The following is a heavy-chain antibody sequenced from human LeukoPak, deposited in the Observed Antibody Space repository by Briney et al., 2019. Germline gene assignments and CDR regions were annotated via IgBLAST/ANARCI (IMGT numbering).Heavy chain of an antibody. J-gene: IGHJ5*01. V-gene: IGHV6-1*01. D-gene: IGHD6-19*01. Sequence: SQTLSLTCAISGDSVSSKNGAWNWIRQSPSRGLEWLGRTYYRSKWYDEYADSVKGRVTISPDTSKNQFSLQVYSVTPEDTAVYYCERDLGTSGWYTFDFWGQGTLVTVSS. CDR3: ERDLGTSGWYTFDF. CDR1: GDSVSSKNGA. CDR2: TYYRSKWYD.